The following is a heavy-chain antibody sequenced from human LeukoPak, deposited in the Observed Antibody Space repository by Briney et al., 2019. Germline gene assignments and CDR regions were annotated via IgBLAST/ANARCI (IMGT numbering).Heavy chain of an antibody. V-gene: IGHV4-30-4*08. J-gene: IGHJ3*02. CDR2: IYYSGST. CDR3: ARDPYSGSYFGIRAFDI. Sequence: SQTLSLTCTVSGGSISSGDYYWSWIRQPPGKGLEWIGYIYYSGSTYYNPSLKSRVTMSVDTSKNQFSLKLSSVTAADTAVYYCARDPYSGSYFGIRAFDIWGQGTMVTVSS. D-gene: IGHD1-26*01. CDR1: GGSISSGDYY.